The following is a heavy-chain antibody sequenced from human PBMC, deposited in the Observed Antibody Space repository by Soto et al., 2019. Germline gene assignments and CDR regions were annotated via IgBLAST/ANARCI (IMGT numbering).Heavy chain of an antibody. Sequence: GGSLGLSCAASGFTFSSYSMNWVRQAPGKGLEWVSSISSSSSYIYYADSVKGRFTISRDNGKNSLYLQMNSLRDEDTAVYYCVRDAYDALTAPNNNWLDPWGQGTLVTVSS. V-gene: IGHV3-21*04. CDR2: ISSSSSYI. CDR1: GFTFSSYS. J-gene: IGHJ5*02. D-gene: IGHD3-9*01. CDR3: VRDAYDALTAPNNNWLDP.